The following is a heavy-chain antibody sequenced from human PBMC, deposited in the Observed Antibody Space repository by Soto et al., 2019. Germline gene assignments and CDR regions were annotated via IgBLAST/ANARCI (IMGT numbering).Heavy chain of an antibody. CDR3: AKDQVGDHTSGWQGAVDM. D-gene: IGHD6-19*01. V-gene: IGHV3-23*01. CDR1: GFTFSSYT. J-gene: IGHJ3*02. Sequence: VGSLRLSCATSGFTFSSYTMSWVRQAPGKGLEWVSAVSRSGEYTYYTDSAKGRFTISRDNSKKTLYLQMNSLRAEDTAVYSCAKDQVGDHTSGWQGAVDMWGQGTVVTVSS. CDR2: VSRSGEYT.